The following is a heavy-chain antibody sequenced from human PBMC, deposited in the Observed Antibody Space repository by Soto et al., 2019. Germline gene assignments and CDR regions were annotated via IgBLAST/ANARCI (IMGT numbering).Heavy chain of an antibody. Sequence: PGGSLRLSCAASGFTFSSYVMHWVRQAHGKGLEWVAVITHDGNTKKYAASVKGRFTIARDNSGNTLYLQMNSLSPEDVGVYYCARDATFGTKGGSFDIWGQGTLVTVSS. J-gene: IGHJ3*02. CDR2: ITHDGNTK. CDR3: ARDATFGTKGGSFDI. V-gene: IGHV3-30-3*01. D-gene: IGHD3-16*01. CDR1: GFTFSSYV.